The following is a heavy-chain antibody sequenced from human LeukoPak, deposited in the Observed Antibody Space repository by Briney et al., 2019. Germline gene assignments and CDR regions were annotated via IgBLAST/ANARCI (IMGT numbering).Heavy chain of an antibody. CDR1: GYTFTGYY. V-gene: IGHV1-2*02. D-gene: IGHD6-19*01. CDR3: ARDQARSSGWSDY. CDR2: INPNRGGT. Sequence: ASVKVSCKASGYTFTGYYMHWVRQAPGQGLEWMGWINPNRGGTNYAQKFQGRVTTTRDTSISTAYMELSRLRSDDTAVYYCARDQARSSGWSDYWGQGTLVTVSS. J-gene: IGHJ4*02.